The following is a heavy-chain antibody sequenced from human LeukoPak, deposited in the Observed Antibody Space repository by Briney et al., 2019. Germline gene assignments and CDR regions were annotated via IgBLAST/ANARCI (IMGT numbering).Heavy chain of an antibody. Sequence: PGGSLRLFCAASGFPFSSYAMIWARQAPGKGLEWVSAISCSGGSTYYADPVKGRFTISRDNSKNTLYLQLNSLRPQDTAVYYSAKDRVGSGWYFDLWGRGTLVTVSS. V-gene: IGHV3-23*01. D-gene: IGHD6-19*01. J-gene: IGHJ2*01. CDR3: AKDRVGSGWYFDL. CDR1: GFPFSSYA. CDR2: ISCSGGST.